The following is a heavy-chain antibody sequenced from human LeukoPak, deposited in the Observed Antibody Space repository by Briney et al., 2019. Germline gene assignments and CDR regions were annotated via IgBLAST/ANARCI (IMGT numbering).Heavy chain of an antibody. D-gene: IGHD3-3*01. Sequence: SETLSLTCTVSGGSISSCYWSWIRQPAGKGLEWIGRIYTSGSTNYNPSLKSRVTMSVDTSKNQFSLKLSSVTAADTAVYYCARDFDFWSGYYEEAFWFDPWGQGTLVTVSS. J-gene: IGHJ5*02. CDR2: IYTSGST. CDR3: ARDFDFWSGYYEEAFWFDP. V-gene: IGHV4-4*07. CDR1: GGSISSCY.